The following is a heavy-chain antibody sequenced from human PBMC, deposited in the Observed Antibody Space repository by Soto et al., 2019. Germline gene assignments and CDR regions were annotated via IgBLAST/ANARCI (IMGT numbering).Heavy chain of an antibody. CDR1: GGSFSGYY. D-gene: IGHD3-10*01. CDR3: ARGRGDGYNQDWYFNL. Sequence: QVHLQQWGAGLLKPSETLSLTCAVYGGSFSGYYWNWIRQPPGKVLEWIGEINHSGSTNYNPSLKSRVTISLGTSNNQFSLKLTSVTAADTAVYYCARGRGDGYNQDWYFNLWGRATLVTVSS. J-gene: IGHJ2*01. CDR2: INHSGST. V-gene: IGHV4-34*01.